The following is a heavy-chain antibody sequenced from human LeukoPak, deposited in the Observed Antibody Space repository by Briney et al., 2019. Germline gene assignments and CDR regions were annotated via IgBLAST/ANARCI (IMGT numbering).Heavy chain of an antibody. J-gene: IGHJ4*02. V-gene: IGHV3-33*06. D-gene: IGHD3-22*01. CDR1: GFTFSSYW. CDR3: AKDQARGYPHYYFDY. CDR2: IWYDGSNK. Sequence: GGSLRLSCAASGFTFSSYWMSWVRQAPGKGLEWVAVIWYDGSNKYYADSVKGRFTISRDNSKNTLYLQMNSLRAEDTAVYYCAKDQARGYPHYYFDYWGQGTLVTVSS.